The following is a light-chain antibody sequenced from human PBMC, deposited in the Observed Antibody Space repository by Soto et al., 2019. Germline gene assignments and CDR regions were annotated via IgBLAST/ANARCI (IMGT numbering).Light chain of an antibody. V-gene: IGKV4-1*01. CDR1: QSGLYSSNTKTS. CDR3: QQYYTIPYT. J-gene: IGKJ2*01. Sequence: DIVMTQSPDSLAVSLGERATINCKSSQSGLYSSNTKTSLAWYQQKPGQPPKLLIYWASTRESGVPDRFSGSGSGTDFTLTISSLQAEDVAVYYCQQYYTIPYTFGQGTKLEIK. CDR2: WAS.